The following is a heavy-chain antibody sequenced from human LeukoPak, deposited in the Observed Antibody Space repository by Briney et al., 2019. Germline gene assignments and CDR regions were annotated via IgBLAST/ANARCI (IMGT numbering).Heavy chain of an antibody. Sequence: GGSLGLSCAASGFTFNNYAMNWVRQAPGKGLEWVSSITSSGDTTHYADSVRGRFTISRDNSRNTLSLQMTSLRAEDTAVYYCAKGVLSGMRYYYGMDVWGKGTTVTVSS. V-gene: IGHV3-23*01. J-gene: IGHJ6*04. CDR2: ITSSGDTT. CDR1: GFTFNNYA. D-gene: IGHD3-10*01. CDR3: AKGVLSGMRYYYGMDV.